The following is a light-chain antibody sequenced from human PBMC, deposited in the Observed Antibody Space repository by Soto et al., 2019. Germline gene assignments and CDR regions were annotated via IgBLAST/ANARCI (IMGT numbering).Light chain of an antibody. J-gene: IGLJ1*01. CDR3: CSYGGSSTYV. CDR1: SSDVWSYNL. Sequence: QSALTQPASVSGSPGQSITISCTGTSSDVWSYNLVSWYQQHPGKAPKLMMYEGSKRPSGVSNRFSGSKSGNTASLTIAGLEAEDEADYYCCSYGGSSTYVFGTGTKVTVL. V-gene: IGLV2-23*01. CDR2: EGS.